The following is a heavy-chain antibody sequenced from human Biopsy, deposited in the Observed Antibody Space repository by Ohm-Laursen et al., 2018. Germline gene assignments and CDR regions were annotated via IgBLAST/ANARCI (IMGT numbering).Heavy chain of an antibody. V-gene: IGHV4-4*07. D-gene: IGHD3-10*01. CDR1: RGSISSYY. CDR2: LFTSGTT. CDR3: VRGGSGSFPFDY. J-gene: IGHJ4*02. Sequence: SETLSLTCTVSRGSISSYYWSWMRQPSGKGLEWIGRLFTSGTTNYSPSLNNRVTMSVDTSKNQFSLRLTSVTAADTAVYYCVRGGSGSFPFDYWGPGTLVTVSS.